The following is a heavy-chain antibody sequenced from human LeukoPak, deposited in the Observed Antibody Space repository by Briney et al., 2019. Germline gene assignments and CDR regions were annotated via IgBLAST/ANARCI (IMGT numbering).Heavy chain of an antibody. CDR2: IIPIFGTA. Sequence: GASVKVSCKASGGTFSSYAISWVRQAPGQGLEWMGGIIPIFGTANYAQKFQGRVTITADESTSTAYMELSSLRSEDTAVYYCARAHYYDSSGYRGDYYYYYYMDVWGKGTTVTVSS. D-gene: IGHD3-22*01. CDR3: ARAHYYDSSGYRGDYYYYYYMDV. CDR1: GGTFSSYA. V-gene: IGHV1-69*13. J-gene: IGHJ6*03.